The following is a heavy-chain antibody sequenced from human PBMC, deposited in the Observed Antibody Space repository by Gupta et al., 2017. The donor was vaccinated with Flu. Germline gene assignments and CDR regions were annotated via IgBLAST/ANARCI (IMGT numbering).Heavy chain of an antibody. Sequence: RQAPGKGLEWVAVISYDGTTQYFADAVKGRFNISRDNSKNTVYLQINSLRPEDTAVYYCANPYFDILTGYLRGYYMDGWGKGTTVIVSS. J-gene: IGHJ6*03. V-gene: IGHV3-30*18. CDR3: ANPYFDILTGYLRGYYMDG. CDR2: ISYDGTTQ. D-gene: IGHD3-9*01.